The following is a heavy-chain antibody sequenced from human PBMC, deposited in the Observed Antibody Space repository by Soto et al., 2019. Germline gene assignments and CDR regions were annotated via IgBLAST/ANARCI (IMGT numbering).Heavy chain of an antibody. Sequence: QVQLQESGPGLVKPSETLSLTCIVSGGSISPYYWSWIRQPAGKGLEWIGRIYTSGRTNYNPSLKSRLTMSVDTSKNQFSLKLSSVTAADTAVYYCARSGNIGYSPHDSWGQGTLVTVSS. V-gene: IGHV4-4*07. CDR3: ARSGNIGYSPHDS. CDR2: IYTSGRT. CDR1: GGSISPYY. J-gene: IGHJ4*02. D-gene: IGHD5-18*01.